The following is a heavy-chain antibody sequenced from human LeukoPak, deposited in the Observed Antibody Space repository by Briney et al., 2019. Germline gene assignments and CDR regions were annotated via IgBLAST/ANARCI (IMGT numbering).Heavy chain of an antibody. CDR1: GGSISSTTYY. CDR3: AREGDYENWLDP. D-gene: IGHD4-17*01. Sequence: PSETLSLTCTVSGGSISSTTYYWGWIRQPPGKGLEWIGSIYYSGGSTYYNPSLKGRVTISLNTSKNQFFLRLNSVTAADTAVYYCAREGDYENWLDPWGQGTLVTVSS. CDR2: IYYSGGST. J-gene: IGHJ5*02. V-gene: IGHV4-39*07.